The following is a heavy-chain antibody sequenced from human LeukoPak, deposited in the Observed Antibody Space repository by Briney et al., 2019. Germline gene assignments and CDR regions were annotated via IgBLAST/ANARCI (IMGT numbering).Heavy chain of an antibody. CDR2: IYPGDSDT. Sequence: GESLKISCKGSGYRFTSYWLGWVRQIPGKGLEWRGIIYPGDSDTRYRPFFQGQVTVSANESISTAYLQWSSLKATDSAIYYFARAGVSYWDYHMDVWGKGTTVTVSS. J-gene: IGHJ6*03. V-gene: IGHV5-51*01. D-gene: IGHD1-26*01. CDR3: ARAGVSYWDYHMDV. CDR1: GYRFTSYW.